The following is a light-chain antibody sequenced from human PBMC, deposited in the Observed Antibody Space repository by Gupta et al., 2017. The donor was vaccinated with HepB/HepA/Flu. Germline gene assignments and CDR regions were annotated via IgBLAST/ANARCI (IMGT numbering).Light chain of an antibody. CDR3: QQTDSIPHT. CDR1: QDIRDY. Sequence: DIQMTQSPASLSASVGDRVTITCRSSQDIRDYLNWYQQKPGKAPRLLISGASTLQSGVPSTFSGSGSGTDFTLTITSLQPDDFAIFYCQQTDSIPHTFGQGT. CDR2: GAS. V-gene: IGKV1-39*01. J-gene: IGKJ2*01.